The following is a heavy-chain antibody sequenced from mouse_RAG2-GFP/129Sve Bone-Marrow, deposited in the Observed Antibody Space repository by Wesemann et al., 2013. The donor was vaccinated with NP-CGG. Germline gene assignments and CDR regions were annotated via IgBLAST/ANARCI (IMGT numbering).Heavy chain of an antibody. D-gene: IGHD4-1*01. CDR2: ISSGGSYT. J-gene: IGHJ3*01. Sequence: LEWVATISSGGSYTYYPDSVKGRFTISRDNAKNTLYLQMSSLRSEDTALYYCASWGWPNWDWFAYWGQGTLVTVSA. CDR3: ASWGWPNWDWFAY. V-gene: IGHV5-9-1*01.